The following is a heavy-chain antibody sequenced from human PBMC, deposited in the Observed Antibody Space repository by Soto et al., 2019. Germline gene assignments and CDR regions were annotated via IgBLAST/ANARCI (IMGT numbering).Heavy chain of an antibody. CDR2: IYVGGST. CDR3: ARDRGSIFGVVDFDY. V-gene: IGHV3-66*01. Sequence: GGSLRLSCAASGFTVSSNEMSWVRQAPGKGLEWVSAIYVGGSTNYADSVKGRFTISRDNSKNTLYLQMNSLRAEDTAVYYCARDRGSIFGVVDFDYWGQGTLVTVS. J-gene: IGHJ4*02. CDR1: GFTVSSNE. D-gene: IGHD3-3*02.